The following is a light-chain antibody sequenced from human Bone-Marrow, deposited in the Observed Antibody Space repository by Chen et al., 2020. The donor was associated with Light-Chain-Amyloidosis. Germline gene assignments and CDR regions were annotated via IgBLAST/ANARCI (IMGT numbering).Light chain of an antibody. CDR1: SSSIGAGYD. V-gene: IGLV1-40*01. CDR3: QSYDSSLGGWV. Sequence: QSVLTQPPSASGAPGQRVTISCTGSSSSIGAGYDVHWYQQFPGAAPKVVIFGNNNRPSGVPDRFSGSKSGTSASLAITGLQAEDEAVYYCQSYDSSLGGWVFGGGTKLTVL. CDR2: GNN. J-gene: IGLJ3*02.